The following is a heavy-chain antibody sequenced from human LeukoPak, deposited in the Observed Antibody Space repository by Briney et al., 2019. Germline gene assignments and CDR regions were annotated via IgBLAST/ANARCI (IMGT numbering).Heavy chain of an antibody. D-gene: IGHD3-3*01. CDR3: ARDQELRFLEWLYSNYYYYGMDV. V-gene: IGHV3-30-3*01. Sequence: PGRSLRLSCAASGFTFSSYAMHWVRQAPGKGLEWVAVISYDGSNKYYADSVKGRFTISRDNSKNTLYLQINSLRAEDTAVYYCARDQELRFLEWLYSNYYYYGMDVWGQGTTVTVSS. J-gene: IGHJ6*02. CDR1: GFTFSSYA. CDR2: ISYDGSNK.